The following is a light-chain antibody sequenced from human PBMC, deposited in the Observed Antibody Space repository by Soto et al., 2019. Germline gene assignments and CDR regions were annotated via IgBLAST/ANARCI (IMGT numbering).Light chain of an antibody. CDR2: AIS. CDR1: QSITSY. V-gene: IGKV1-39*01. Sequence: DIQVTQFPSSLSASVGDRVTITCRASQSITSYFNWYQHKPGKAPELLLFAISSLQTGVPSRFSGSGSGTDFTLTISSLQPEDFATYYCQQSSITPLTFGGGTKVDIK. CDR3: QQSSITPLT. J-gene: IGKJ4*01.